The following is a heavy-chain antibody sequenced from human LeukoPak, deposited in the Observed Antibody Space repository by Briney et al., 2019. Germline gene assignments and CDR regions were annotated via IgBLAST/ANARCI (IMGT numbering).Heavy chain of an antibody. Sequence: PSETLSLTCAVSGYSISSGYYWGWIRQPPGKGLEWIGSIYHSGSTYYNPSLKSRVTISVDTSKNQLSLKLSSVTAADTAVYYCAREGGDIVVVPEDYWGQGTLVTVSS. CDR3: AREGGDIVVVPEDY. D-gene: IGHD2-2*01. CDR1: GYSISSGYY. J-gene: IGHJ4*02. V-gene: IGHV4-38-2*02. CDR2: IYHSGST.